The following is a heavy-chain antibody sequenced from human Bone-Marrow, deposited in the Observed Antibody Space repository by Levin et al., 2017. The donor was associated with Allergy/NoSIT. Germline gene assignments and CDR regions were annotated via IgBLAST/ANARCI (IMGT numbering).Heavy chain of an antibody. CDR1: GFTFSSYS. CDR3: ARAFLYQGDYYDSSGYYDAFDI. D-gene: IGHD3-22*01. V-gene: IGHV3-21*01. Sequence: GGSLRLSCAASGFTFSSYSMNWVRQAPGKGLEWVSSISSSSSYIYYADSVKGRFTISRDNAKNSLYLQMNSLRAEDTAVYYCARAFLYQGDYYDSSGYYDAFDIWGQGTMVTVSS. J-gene: IGHJ3*02. CDR2: ISSSSSYI.